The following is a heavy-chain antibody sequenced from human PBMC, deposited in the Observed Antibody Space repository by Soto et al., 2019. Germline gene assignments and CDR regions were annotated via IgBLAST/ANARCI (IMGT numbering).Heavy chain of an antibody. CDR2: ISGSGGST. Sequence: GGSLRLSCAASGFTFSSYAMSWVRQAPGKGLEWVSAISGSGGSTYYADSVKGRFTISRDNAKNSLYLQMNSLRDEDTAVYYCARGEGDYVWGSYRTYNWFDPWGQGTLVTVSS. V-gene: IGHV3-23*01. CDR3: ARGEGDYVWGSYRTYNWFDP. D-gene: IGHD3-16*02. J-gene: IGHJ5*02. CDR1: GFTFSSYA.